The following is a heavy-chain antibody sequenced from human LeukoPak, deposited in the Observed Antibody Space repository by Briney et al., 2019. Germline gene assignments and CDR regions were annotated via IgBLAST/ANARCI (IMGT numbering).Heavy chain of an antibody. CDR1: GFTFSSYS. J-gene: IGHJ4*02. V-gene: IGHV3-21*01. CDR3: VRAGHSAYKSGGDY. Sequence: GGSLRLSCAASGFTFSSYSMNWVRQAPGKGLEWVSSISSSSAYIYYADSMKGRFTISRDNAKNSLFLQMNSLRAEDTAVYYCVRAGHSAYKSGGDYWGQGTLVTVSS. CDR2: ISSSSAYI. D-gene: IGHD5-12*01.